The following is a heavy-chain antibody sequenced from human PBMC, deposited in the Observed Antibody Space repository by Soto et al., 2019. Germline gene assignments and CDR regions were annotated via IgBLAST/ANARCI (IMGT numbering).Heavy chain of an antibody. Sequence: GGSLRLYCAASGFTFSSYAMSWVRQAPGKGLEWVSALSGSGGSTYYADSVKGRFTISRDNSKNTLYLQMNSLRAEDTAVYYCAPSTVTTRFGYYYGMDVWGQGTTVTVSS. V-gene: IGHV3-23*01. CDR2: LSGSGGST. J-gene: IGHJ6*02. CDR1: GFTFSSYA. D-gene: IGHD4-17*01. CDR3: APSTVTTRFGYYYGMDV.